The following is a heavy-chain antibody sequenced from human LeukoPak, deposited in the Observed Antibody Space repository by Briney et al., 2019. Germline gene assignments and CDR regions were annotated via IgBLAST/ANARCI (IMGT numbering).Heavy chain of an antibody. V-gene: IGHV4-4*09. CDR2: IYTSGST. Sequence: SETLSLTCTVSGGSISSYYWSWIRQPPGKGLEWIGYIYTSGSTNYNPSLKSRVTISVDTSKNQFSLKLSSVTAADTAVYYCARWGSSSYPNYYYYYMDVWGKGTTVTVSS. D-gene: IGHD6-6*01. J-gene: IGHJ6*03. CDR1: GGSISSYY. CDR3: ARWGSSSYPNYYYYYMDV.